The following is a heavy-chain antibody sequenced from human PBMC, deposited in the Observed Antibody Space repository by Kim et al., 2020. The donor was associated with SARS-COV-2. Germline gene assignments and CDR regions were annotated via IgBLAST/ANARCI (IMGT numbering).Heavy chain of an antibody. Sequence: GGSLRLSCAASGFTFSSYAMSWVRQAPGKGLEWVSAISGSGGSTYYADSVKGRFTISRDNSKNTLYLQMNSLRAEDTAVYYCAKDKTKWLFHNWFDPWGQGTLVTVSS. CDR2: ISGSGGST. CDR1: GFTFSSYA. CDR3: AKDKTKWLFHNWFDP. V-gene: IGHV3-23*01. J-gene: IGHJ5*02. D-gene: IGHD3-22*01.